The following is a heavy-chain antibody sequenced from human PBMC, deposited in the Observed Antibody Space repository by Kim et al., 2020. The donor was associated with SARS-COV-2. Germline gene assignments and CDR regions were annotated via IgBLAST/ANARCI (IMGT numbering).Heavy chain of an antibody. CDR3: ARDYDYIWGSYPNAFDI. Sequence: PSVKVSCKASGYTFTSYYMHWVRQAPGQGLEWMGIINPSGGSTSYAQKFQGRVTMTRDTSTSTVYMELSSLRSEDTAVYYCARDYDYIWGSYPNAFDIWGQGTMVTVSS. CDR1: GYTFTSYY. J-gene: IGHJ3*02. V-gene: IGHV1-46*01. CDR2: INPSGGST. D-gene: IGHD3-16*02.